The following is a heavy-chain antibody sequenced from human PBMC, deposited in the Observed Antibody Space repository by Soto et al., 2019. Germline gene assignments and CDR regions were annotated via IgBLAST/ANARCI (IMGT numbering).Heavy chain of an antibody. D-gene: IGHD4-17*01. CDR2: IYYSGNN. Sequence: QLQLQESGPGLVKPSETLSLTCTVSGGSISSSSYYWGWIRQPPGKGLEWIGSIYYSGNNYYNPSLKSRVTIYVDTSKNQFSLRLSSVTAADTAVYYCARRLTTIPFVEWYFDLGGRGTLVTVFS. CDR1: GGSISSSSYY. J-gene: IGHJ2*01. V-gene: IGHV4-39*01. CDR3: ARRLTTIPFVEWYFDL.